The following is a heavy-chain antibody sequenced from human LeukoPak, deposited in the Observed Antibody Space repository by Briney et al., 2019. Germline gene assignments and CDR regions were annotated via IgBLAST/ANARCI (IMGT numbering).Heavy chain of an antibody. Sequence: GASVKISCTASGYTFTSYYMHRVRQSPGQGLEWMGVIHPSGGSTSYAQKFQGRVTMTKDTSTSTVYIEVSSLRSEDTAIYFCARMDMDPAMVTNFFDYWGQGTQVTVSS. J-gene: IGHJ4*02. CDR2: IHPSGGST. CDR3: ARMDMDPAMVTNFFDY. CDR1: GYTFTSYY. V-gene: IGHV1-46*01. D-gene: IGHD5-18*01.